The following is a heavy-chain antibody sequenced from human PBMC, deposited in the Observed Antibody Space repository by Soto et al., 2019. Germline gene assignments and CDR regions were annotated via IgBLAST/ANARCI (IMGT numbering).Heavy chain of an antibody. CDR3: ATEEGIVGTHALYYGMDV. CDR1: GFSIRRYW. CDR2: INSDGSST. D-gene: IGHD1-26*01. J-gene: IGHJ6*02. Sequence: EVQLVESGGGSVQPGGSLRLSCVASGFSIRRYWMHWVRQAPGKGLVWVSRINSDGSSTSYADSVKGRVTISRDNAKNTLYLEMNSLRVEDTAVYYCATEEGIVGTHALYYGMDVWGQGTTVTVSS. V-gene: IGHV3-74*01.